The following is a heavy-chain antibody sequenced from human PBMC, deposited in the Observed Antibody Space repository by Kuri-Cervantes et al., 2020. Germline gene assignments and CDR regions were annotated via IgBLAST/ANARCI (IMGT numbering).Heavy chain of an antibody. CDR1: GFTFDDYA. V-gene: IGHV3-43D*04. CDR2: ISWDGGST. Sequence: GGSLRLSCAASGFTFDDYAMPWVRQAPGKGLEWVSLISWDGGSTYYADSVKGRFTISRDNSKNSLYLQMNSLRAEDTAVYYCARGFLPQGKYRPGIAVVRKPYYYMDVWGKGTTVTVSS. CDR3: ARGFLPQGKYRPGIAVVRKPYYYMDV. J-gene: IGHJ6*03. D-gene: IGHD6-19*01.